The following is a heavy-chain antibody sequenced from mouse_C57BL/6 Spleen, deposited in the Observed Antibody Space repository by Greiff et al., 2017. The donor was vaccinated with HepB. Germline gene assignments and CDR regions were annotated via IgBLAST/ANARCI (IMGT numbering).Heavy chain of an antibody. V-gene: IGHV1-69*01. J-gene: IGHJ4*01. CDR2: IDPSDSYT. CDR3: ARVKARGNYAMDY. Sequence: VQLQQPGAELVMPGASVKLSCKASGYTFTSYWMHWVKQRPGQGLEWIGEIDPSDSYTNYNQKFKGKSTLTVDKSSSTAYMQLSSLTSEDSAVYDCARVKARGNYAMDYWGQGTSVTVSS. D-gene: IGHD3-1*01. CDR1: GYTFTSYW.